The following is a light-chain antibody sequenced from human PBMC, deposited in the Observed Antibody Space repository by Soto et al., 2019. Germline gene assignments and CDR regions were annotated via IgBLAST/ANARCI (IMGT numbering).Light chain of an antibody. CDR3: QQVNSFPVT. CDR1: QGISSY. CDR2: TAS. J-gene: IGKJ4*01. V-gene: IGKV1-9*01. Sequence: DIQLTQSPSFLSASVGDRITITCRASQGISSYLAWYQQRPGKAPKLLIYTASTLQSGVPSRFGGSGSGTEFTLTIRSLQPEDFATYYCQQVNSFPVTFGGGTKVEIK.